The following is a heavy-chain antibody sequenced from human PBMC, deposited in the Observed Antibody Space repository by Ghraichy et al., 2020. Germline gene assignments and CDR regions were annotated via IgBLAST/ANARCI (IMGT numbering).Heavy chain of an antibody. D-gene: IGHD6-19*01. Sequence: GGSLRLSCTASGFTFSIYGMNWVRQAPGKGLEWVSYISSSSAIFYADSVKGRFTISRDNAKNSLSLQMNSLRDADTAVYFCARDSPPIAVAGIDYWGQGTLVTVSS. J-gene: IGHJ4*02. V-gene: IGHV3-48*02. CDR1: GFTFSIYG. CDR2: ISSSSAI. CDR3: ARDSPPIAVAGIDY.